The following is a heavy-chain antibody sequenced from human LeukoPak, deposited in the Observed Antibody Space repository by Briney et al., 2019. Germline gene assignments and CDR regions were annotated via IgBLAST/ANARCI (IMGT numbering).Heavy chain of an antibody. CDR3: ARDKAAAGTWWFDP. CDR1: GGSISSYY. Sequence: PSETLSLTCTVSGGSISSYYWSWIRQPPGKGLEWIGYIYYSGSTNYNPSLKSRVTISVDTSKNQFSLKLSSVTAADTAVYYCARDKAAAGTWWFDPWGQGTLVTVSS. CDR2: IYYSGST. D-gene: IGHD6-13*01. V-gene: IGHV4-59*01. J-gene: IGHJ5*02.